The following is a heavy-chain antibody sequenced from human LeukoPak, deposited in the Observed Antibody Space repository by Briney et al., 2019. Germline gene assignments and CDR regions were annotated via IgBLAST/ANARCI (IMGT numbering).Heavy chain of an antibody. CDR3: ARGGDLWFGELSYFDP. J-gene: IGHJ5*02. CDR1: GYTFTRYY. V-gene: IGHV1-46*01. CDR2: TNPSGGST. D-gene: IGHD3-10*01. Sequence: ASVKVSCKASGYTFTRYYMHWERQAPGQWLELMGITNPSGGSTSYAQKFQGRVTMTRDTSTSTVYMELSSLRSEDTAVYYCARGGDLWFGELSYFDPWGQGTLVTVSS.